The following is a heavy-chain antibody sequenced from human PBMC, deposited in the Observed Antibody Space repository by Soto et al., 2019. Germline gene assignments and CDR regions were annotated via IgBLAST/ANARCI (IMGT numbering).Heavy chain of an antibody. CDR1: GGSISSYY. J-gene: IGHJ4*02. D-gene: IGHD5-12*01. CDR3: ARRDGYVSYFFDF. Sequence: QVQLQESGPGLVKPSETLSLTCTVSGGSISSYYWNWIRQPPGKGLEWIGFIYYSGSTNYNPSLKSRVTMSVDTSKNQFSLKLSSVTAADTAVYYCARRDGYVSYFFDFWGQGSLVTVSS. V-gene: IGHV4-59*08. CDR2: IYYSGST.